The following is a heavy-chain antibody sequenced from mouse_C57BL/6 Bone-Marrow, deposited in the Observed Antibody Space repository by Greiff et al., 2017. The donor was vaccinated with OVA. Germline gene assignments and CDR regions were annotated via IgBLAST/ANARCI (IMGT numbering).Heavy chain of an antibody. CDR2: IRNKANGYTT. V-gene: IGHV7-3*01. CDR3: ARFRLDYYAMGY. J-gene: IGHJ4*01. Sequence: DVMLVESGGGLVQPGGSLSLSCAASGFTFTAYYMSWVRQPPGKALEWLGFIRNKANGYTTEYSASVKGRFTISRDNSQSILYLQMNALRAEDSATYYCARFRLDYYAMGYWGQGTSVTVSS. CDR1: GFTFTAYY.